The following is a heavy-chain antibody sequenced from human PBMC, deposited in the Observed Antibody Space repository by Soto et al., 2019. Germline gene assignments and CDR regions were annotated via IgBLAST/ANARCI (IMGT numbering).Heavy chain of an antibody. D-gene: IGHD5-18*01. CDR3: AKVDTWTARRNNYYSGMAV. V-gene: IGHV3-23*01. CDR2: FSGSGGST. Sequence: GGSLRLSCAASGFTFSSYAMSWVRQAPGEGLEWVSAFSGSGGSTYYADSVKGRFTISRDNSKNTLYLQMNSVRVEDTAVYYCAKVDTWTARRNNYYSGMAVGGQGPRVTVPS. J-gene: IGHJ6*02. CDR1: GFTFSSYA.